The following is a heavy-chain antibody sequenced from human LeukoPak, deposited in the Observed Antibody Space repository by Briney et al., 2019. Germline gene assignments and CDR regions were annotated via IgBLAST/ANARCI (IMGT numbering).Heavy chain of an antibody. Sequence: GGSLRLSCAASGFTFNNAWMSWIRQAPGKGLEWVGRIKSKTNGGTTDYAAPVKGRFTISRDDSKNTLYLQMNSLKTEDTAVYYCTTCLLAYSFDYWGQGTLVTVSS. CDR3: TTCLLAYSFDY. J-gene: IGHJ4*02. D-gene: IGHD2-15*01. CDR1: GFTFNNAW. CDR2: IKSKTNGGTT. V-gene: IGHV3-15*01.